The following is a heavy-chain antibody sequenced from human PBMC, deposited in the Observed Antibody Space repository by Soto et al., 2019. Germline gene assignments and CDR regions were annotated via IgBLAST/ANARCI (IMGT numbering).Heavy chain of an antibody. D-gene: IGHD2-15*01. Sequence: QVQLVQSGAEVKKPGSSVKVSCQASGGSFRRESINWVRQAPGQGPEWMGNILPFFGTADYAQKFQGRVTLTACGSPTTVYMELSSLRFEDTAVYYCARGHEVGGTSDAFDVWGQGTMVIVSS. J-gene: IGHJ3*01. CDR1: GGSFRRES. V-gene: IGHV1-69*15. CDR3: ARGHEVGGTSDAFDV. CDR2: ILPFFGTA.